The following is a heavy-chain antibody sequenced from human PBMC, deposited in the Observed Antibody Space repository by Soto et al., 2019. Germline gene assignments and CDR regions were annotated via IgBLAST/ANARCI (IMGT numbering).Heavy chain of an antibody. CDR1: GFTFSSYA. Sequence: PGGSQGLSCAASGFTFSSYAMSWVRQAPGKGLEWVSAISGSGGSTYYADSVKGRFTISRDNSKNTLYLQMNSLRAEDTAVYYCAKGKIDYYYYGMDVWGQGTTVTVSS. CDR3: AKGKIDYYYYGMDV. J-gene: IGHJ6*02. V-gene: IGHV3-23*01. CDR2: ISGSGGST.